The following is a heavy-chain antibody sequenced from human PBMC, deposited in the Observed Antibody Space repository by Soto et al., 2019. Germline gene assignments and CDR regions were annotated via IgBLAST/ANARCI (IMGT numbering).Heavy chain of an antibody. V-gene: IGHV4-59*01. CDR3: ARGEDAFFYYGLDV. CDR1: GGSITSSY. J-gene: IGHJ6*02. Sequence: PSETLSLTCTVSGGSITSSYWSWIRRPPGKGLEWIAYIYDTGISGYTPSTSYNPSLKSRATMSVDTSKSQSSLKLTSVTAADTAVYYCARGEDAFFYYGLDVWGQGITVTVSS. CDR2: IYDTGISGYTPST.